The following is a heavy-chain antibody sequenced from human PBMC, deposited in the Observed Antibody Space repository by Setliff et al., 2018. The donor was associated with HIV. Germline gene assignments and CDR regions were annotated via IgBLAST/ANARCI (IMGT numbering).Heavy chain of an antibody. CDR1: GVSVSGTAYY. CDR3: ARQQGDSRGFYPHFDY. Sequence: SETLSLTCTVSGVSVSGTAYYWAWIRQPPGGGLEWIGNIYYTGNTNYNSSLKSRISMSMVASKKQIFLKLSTVSAADTAVYYCARQQGDSRGFYPHFDYWGQGRLVTVS. V-gene: IGHV4-39*01. J-gene: IGHJ4*02. D-gene: IGHD3-22*01. CDR2: IYYTGNT.